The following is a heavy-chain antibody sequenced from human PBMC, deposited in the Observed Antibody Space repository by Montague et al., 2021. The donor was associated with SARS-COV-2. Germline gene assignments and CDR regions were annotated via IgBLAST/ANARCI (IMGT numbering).Heavy chain of an antibody. CDR2: TYFRSSFYN. V-gene: IGHV6-1*01. Sequence: CAISGDSVSISTVAWNWLRQSPSRGLEWLGRTYFRSSFYNDYALSVKSRLNIQPDSAKNQFSLQLTSVTPEDTAIYYCARQDTSGWLTFDYWGQGILVTVSS. CDR3: ARQDTSGWLTFDY. D-gene: IGHD6-19*01. J-gene: IGHJ4*02. CDR1: GDSVSISTVA.